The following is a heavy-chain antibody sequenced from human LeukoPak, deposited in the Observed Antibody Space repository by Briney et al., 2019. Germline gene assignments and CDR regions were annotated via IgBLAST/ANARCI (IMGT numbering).Heavy chain of an antibody. D-gene: IGHD4-17*01. CDR2: IIPIFGIA. CDR1: GGTFSSYA. Sequence: SVTVSCKASGGTFSSYAISWVRQAPGQGLEWMGRIIPIFGIANYAQKFQGRVTITADKSTSTAYMELSSLRSEDTAVYYCARGSGYGDYRLAYFDYWGQGTLVTVSS. J-gene: IGHJ4*02. V-gene: IGHV1-69*04. CDR3: ARGSGYGDYRLAYFDY.